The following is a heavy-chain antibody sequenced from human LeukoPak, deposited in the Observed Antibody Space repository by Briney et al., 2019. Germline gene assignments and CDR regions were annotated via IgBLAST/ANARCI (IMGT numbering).Heavy chain of an antibody. CDR1: GFTFTSYS. CDR3: ARDVGNDYYDSSAYYGSGDY. V-gene: IGHV3-48*02. CDR2: ISSSSSTV. J-gene: IGHJ4*02. D-gene: IGHD3-22*01. Sequence: GGSLRLSCAASGFTFTSYSMNWVRQAPGKGLEWVSYISSSSSTVYYADSVKGRFTISRDNAKNSLYLQMNSLRDEDTAVYYCARDVGNDYYDSSAYYGSGDYWGQGTLVTVSS.